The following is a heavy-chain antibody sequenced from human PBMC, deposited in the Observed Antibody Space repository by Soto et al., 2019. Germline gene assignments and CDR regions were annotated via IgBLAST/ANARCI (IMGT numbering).Heavy chain of an antibody. D-gene: IGHD6-19*01. V-gene: IGHV6-1*01. CDR2: TYYRSKWYN. J-gene: IGHJ6*02. CDR3: ARVRSGWYDGYYGMDV. CDR1: GDSDSTNSAA. Sequence: SQTLSLTCAISGDSDSTNSAAWKWIRPSPSRSLEWLGRTYYRSKWYNDYAVSVKSRITINPDTSKNQFSLQLNSVTPEDTAVYYCARVRSGWYDGYYGMDVWGQGTTVTVSS.